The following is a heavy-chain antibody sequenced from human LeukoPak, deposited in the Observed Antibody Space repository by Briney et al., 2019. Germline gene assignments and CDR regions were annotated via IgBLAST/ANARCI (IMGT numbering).Heavy chain of an antibody. V-gene: IGHV3-23*01. Sequence: GGSLRLSCTASGFSFSYGMSWVRQAPGKGLEWVSAISGSGDKTYYLDSVKARFTISRDITKNTLFLQMNNLRAEDMAIYYCAAPPRAGARPPYDFWGHGTLVTVSS. CDR1: GFSFSYG. CDR3: AAPPRAGARPPYDF. J-gene: IGHJ4*01. CDR2: ISGSGDKT. D-gene: IGHD6-6*01.